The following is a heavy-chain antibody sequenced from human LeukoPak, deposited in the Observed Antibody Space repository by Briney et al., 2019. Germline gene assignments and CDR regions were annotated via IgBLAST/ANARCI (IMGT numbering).Heavy chain of an antibody. CDR3: ATRPGSGWAGVFDY. CDR2: IYYSGNT. CDR1: VGSISRHF. J-gene: IGHJ4*02. V-gene: IGHV4-59*11. D-gene: IGHD6-19*01. Sequence: SETLSLTCSVSVGSISRHFWSWIRQPPGKGLEWIGYIYYSGNTYYNPSLQSRVTISIDTSKNQFSPKLSSATAADTAVYYCATRPGSGWAGVFDYWGQGTLVTVSS.